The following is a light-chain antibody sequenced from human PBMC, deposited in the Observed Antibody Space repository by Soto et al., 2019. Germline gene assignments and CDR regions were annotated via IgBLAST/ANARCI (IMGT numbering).Light chain of an antibody. V-gene: IGLV1-40*01. J-gene: IGLJ2*01. Sequence: QSVLTQPPSVSGAPGQRVTISCTGSSSNIGALYDVNWYQQIPGKAPKLLIYDNNNRPSGVPDRFSGSKSGTSASLAITGLQAEDEADHYCQSYDNSLSGHVVFGGGTKLTVL. CDR1: SSNIGALYD. CDR3: QSYDNSLSGHVV. CDR2: DNN.